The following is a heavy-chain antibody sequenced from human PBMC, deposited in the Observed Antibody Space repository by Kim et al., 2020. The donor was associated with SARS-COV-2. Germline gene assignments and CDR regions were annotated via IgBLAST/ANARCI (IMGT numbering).Heavy chain of an antibody. CDR1: GGTFSSYA. V-gene: IGHV1-69*13. CDR2: IIPIFGTA. D-gene: IGHD1-26*01. J-gene: IGHJ5*02. CDR3: ASTGDGSYPPVFVNWFDP. Sequence: SVKVSCKASGGTFSSYAISWVRQAPGQGLEWMGGIIPIFGTANYAQKFQGRVTITADESTSTAYMELSSLRSEDTAVYYCASTGDGSYPPVFVNWFDPWGQGTLVTVSS.